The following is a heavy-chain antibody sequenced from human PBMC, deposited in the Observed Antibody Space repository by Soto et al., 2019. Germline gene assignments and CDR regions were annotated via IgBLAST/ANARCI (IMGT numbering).Heavy chain of an antibody. CDR1: GFTFSSYA. D-gene: IGHD4-17*01. J-gene: IGHJ6*02. V-gene: IGHV3-30-3*01. Sequence: PGGSLRLSCAASGFTFSSYAMHWVRQAPGKGLEWVAVISYDGSNKYYADSVKGRFTISRDNSKNTLYLQMNSLRAEDTAVYYCARDRARDYGDYYYYYGMDVWGQGTTVTVSS. CDR3: ARDRARDYGDYYYYYGMDV. CDR2: ISYDGSNK.